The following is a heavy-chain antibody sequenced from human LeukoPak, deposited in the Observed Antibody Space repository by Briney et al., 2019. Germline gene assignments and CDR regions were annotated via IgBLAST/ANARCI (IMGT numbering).Heavy chain of an antibody. V-gene: IGHV3-30*18. CDR2: ISYEGSNK. D-gene: IGHD3-22*01. CDR3: AKDLGSSGYFDY. CDR1: GFTFSSYG. J-gene: IGHJ4*02. Sequence: GRSLRLSCAASGFTFSSYGMHWVRQSPGKGLEWVAVISYEGSNKYYADSVKGRFTISRDNSKNTLYLQMNSLRAEDTAVYYCAKDLGSSGYFDYWGQGTLVTVSS.